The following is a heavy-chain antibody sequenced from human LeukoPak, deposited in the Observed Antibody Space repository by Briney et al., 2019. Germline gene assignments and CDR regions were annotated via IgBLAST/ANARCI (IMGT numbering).Heavy chain of an antibody. J-gene: IGHJ6*02. D-gene: IGHD3-10*01. CDR1: GFTVSSNY. Sequence: GGSLRLSCAASGFTVSSNYMSWVRQAPGKGLEWVSAIIGSGGSTHYADSVKGRFTISRDNSKNTLYLQMNSLRAEDTAVYYCAKEMLITMVRGVAYYYGMDVWGQGTTVTVSS. V-gene: IGHV3-23*01. CDR3: AKEMLITMVRGVAYYYGMDV. CDR2: IIGSGGST.